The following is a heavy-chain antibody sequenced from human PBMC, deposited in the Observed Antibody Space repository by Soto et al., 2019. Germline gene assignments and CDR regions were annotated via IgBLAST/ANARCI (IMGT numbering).Heavy chain of an antibody. D-gene: IGHD3-3*01. V-gene: IGHV1-8*01. J-gene: IGHJ6*03. CDR3: ARRHYDFWSVISYYYYMDV. CDR1: GYTFTSYD. Sequence: QVQLVQSGAEVKKPGASVKVSCKASGYTFTSYDINWVRQATGQGLEWMGWMNPNSGNTGYAQKFQGRVTMTRNTSISTAYMELSSLRSEDTAVYYCARRHYDFWSVISYYYYMDVWGKGTTVTVSS. CDR2: MNPNSGNT.